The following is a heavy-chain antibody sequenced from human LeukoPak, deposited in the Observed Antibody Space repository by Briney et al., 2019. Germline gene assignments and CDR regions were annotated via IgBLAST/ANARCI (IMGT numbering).Heavy chain of an antibody. V-gene: IGHV4-59*12. J-gene: IGHJ6*02. CDR3: ARGRVLGPYGMDV. CDR1: GGSISSYY. CDR2: IYYSGST. Sequence: SETLSLTCTVSGGSISSYYWSWIRQPPGKGLEWIGYIYYSGSTNYNPSLKSRVTISVDTSKNQFSLKLSSVTAADTAVYYCARGRVLGPYGMDVWGQGTTVTVSS. D-gene: IGHD3-3*02.